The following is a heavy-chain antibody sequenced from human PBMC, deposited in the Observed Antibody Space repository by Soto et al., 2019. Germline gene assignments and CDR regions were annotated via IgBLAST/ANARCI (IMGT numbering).Heavy chain of an antibody. D-gene: IGHD2-15*01. J-gene: IGHJ5*02. V-gene: IGHV1-69*01. CDR3: ARDPVVVVAVIANLHH. CDR1: GGTFNTYA. Sequence: QVQLVQSGAEVKKPGSSVKVSCKASGGTFNTYAISWVRQAPGQGLEWMGGIIPIFGTANYAQKFQGRVTITADESTSTVYMELSSLRSEDTAIYYCARDPVVVVAVIANLHHWGQGTLVTVSS. CDR2: IIPIFGTA.